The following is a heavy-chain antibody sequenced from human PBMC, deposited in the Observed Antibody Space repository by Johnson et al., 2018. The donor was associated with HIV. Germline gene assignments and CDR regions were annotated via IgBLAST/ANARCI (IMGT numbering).Heavy chain of an antibody. CDR1: EFRFSNYA. CDR3: ARGPILEWLSGDGFDM. J-gene: IGHJ3*02. Sequence: QVQLVQSGGGLVQPGGSLRLSCAASEFRFSNYALHWVRQTPGKGLEWVALISDDGSNIYYADSVKGQFTISRANSKNTLHLQMNSLRVEDTAMYYCARGPILEWLSGDGFDMWGQGTMVTVYS. CDR2: ISDDGSNI. D-gene: IGHD3-3*01. V-gene: IGHV3-30-3*01.